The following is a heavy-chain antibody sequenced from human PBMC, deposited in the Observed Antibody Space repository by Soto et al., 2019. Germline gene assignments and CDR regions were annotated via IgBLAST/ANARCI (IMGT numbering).Heavy chain of an antibody. V-gene: IGHV3-74*01. CDR1: EFTFSGPS. Sequence: EVQLVEAGGGLVQPGGSLRLSCAASEFTFSGPSVNWFRQAPGKGRVWVSGIDKVGTDSTYADSVKGRFTSTRDNANNTVYQQIHSLKVEDTAIYYWARAWFRPDDWGKGTTVSLSS. J-gene: IGHJ6*04. CDR3: ARAWFRPDD. CDR2: IDKVGTDS. D-gene: IGHD3-10*01.